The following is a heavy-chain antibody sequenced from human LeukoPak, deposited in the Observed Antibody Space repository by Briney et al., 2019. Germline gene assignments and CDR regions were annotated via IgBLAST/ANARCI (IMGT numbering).Heavy chain of an antibody. CDR3: ARETGYAYGRAPLDY. J-gene: IGHJ4*02. CDR1: EGTFSTFG. V-gene: IGHV1-69*06. CDR2: IIPMSGTV. Sequence: GASVKVSCKASEGTFSTFGISWVRQAPGQGLEWMGGIIPMSGTVNNAQKFQGRVTITADKSTGTAYMELSSLRSDDTAVYYCARETGYAYGRAPLDYWGQGTLVTVSS. D-gene: IGHD5-18*01.